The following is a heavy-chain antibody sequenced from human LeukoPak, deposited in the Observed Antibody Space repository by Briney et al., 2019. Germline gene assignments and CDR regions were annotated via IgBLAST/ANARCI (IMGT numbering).Heavy chain of an antibody. Sequence: GRSLRLSCAASGFTFNTYGLYWVRQAPGKGLEWVAVISYDGSNKYYADSVKGRFTISRDNSKNKVYLQMNSLRTEDTAVYYCARDAQASTVTPIGSYYFEYWGQGTLVTVSS. J-gene: IGHJ4*02. V-gene: IGHV3-30-3*01. CDR3: ARDAQASTVTPIGSYYFEY. D-gene: IGHD4-17*01. CDR1: GFTFNTYG. CDR2: ISYDGSNK.